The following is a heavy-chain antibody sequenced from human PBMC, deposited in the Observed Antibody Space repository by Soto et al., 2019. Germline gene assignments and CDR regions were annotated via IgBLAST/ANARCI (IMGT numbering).Heavy chain of an antibody. V-gene: IGHV3-48*01. Sequence: GGSLRLSCAASGFTFSSYSMNWVRQAPGKGLEWVSYISSSSSTIYYADSVKGRFTISRDNAKNSLYLQMNSLRAEDTAVYYCAREYGGYGWKIDFCGQRTLVTVSS. J-gene: IGHJ4*02. CDR1: GFTFSSYS. D-gene: IGHD5-12*01. CDR2: ISSSSSTI. CDR3: AREYGGYGWKIDF.